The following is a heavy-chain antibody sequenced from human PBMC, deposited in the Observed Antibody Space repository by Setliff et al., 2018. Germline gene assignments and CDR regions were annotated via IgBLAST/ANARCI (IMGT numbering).Heavy chain of an antibody. CDR1: GFTFSDYE. CDR2: ISSRGSTI. V-gene: IGHV3-48*03. Sequence: PGGSLRLSCAASGFTFSDYEMSWVRQAPGKGLEWLSYISSRGSTILNADSVKGRFTISRDNAKKSLYLQMNCLRAEDTAVYYCAREPHDSSGPDYWGQGTLVTVSS. J-gene: IGHJ4*02. CDR3: AREPHDSSGPDY. D-gene: IGHD3-22*01.